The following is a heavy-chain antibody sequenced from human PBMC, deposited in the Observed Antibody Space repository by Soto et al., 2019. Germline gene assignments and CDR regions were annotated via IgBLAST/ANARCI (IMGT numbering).Heavy chain of an antibody. CDR2: ISSNGGST. J-gene: IGHJ4*02. CDR1: GFTFSSYA. V-gene: IGHV3-64*01. CDR3: ARDTQGYFDY. Sequence: EVQLVESGGGLVQPGGSLRLSCAASGFTFSSYAMHWVRQAPGKGLEYVSAISSNGGSTYYANSVKGRFTISRDNCKNTLYLQMGSLRAEDMAVYYCARDTQGYFDYWGQGTLVTVSS.